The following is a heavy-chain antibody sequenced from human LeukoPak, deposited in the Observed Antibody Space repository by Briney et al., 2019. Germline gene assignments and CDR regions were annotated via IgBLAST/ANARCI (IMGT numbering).Heavy chain of an antibody. J-gene: IGHJ4*02. CDR1: GGSISSGGYY. CDR3: ASSYDSSGYYVDY. V-gene: IGHV4-31*03. CDR2: IYYSGST. D-gene: IGHD3-22*01. Sequence: PSETLSLTCTVSGGSISSGGYYWSWIRQHPGKGLEWIGYIYYSGSTYYNPSLKSRVTISVDTSKNQFSLKLSSVTAADTAVYYCASSYDSSGYYVDYWGQGTLVTVPS.